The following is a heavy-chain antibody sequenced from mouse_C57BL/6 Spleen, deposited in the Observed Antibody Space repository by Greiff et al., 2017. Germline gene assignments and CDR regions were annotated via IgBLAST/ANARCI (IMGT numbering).Heavy chain of an antibody. CDR3: AREGDGNYDY. CDR1: GFTFSDYY. V-gene: IGHV5-16*01. D-gene: IGHD2-1*01. J-gene: IGHJ2*01. CDR2: INYDGSST. Sequence: EVKVVESEGGLVQPGSSMKLSCTASGFTFSDYYMAWVRQVPEKGLEWVANINYDGSSTYYLDSLKSRFIISRDNAKNILYLQMSSLKSEDTATYYCAREGDGNYDYWGQGTTLTVSS.